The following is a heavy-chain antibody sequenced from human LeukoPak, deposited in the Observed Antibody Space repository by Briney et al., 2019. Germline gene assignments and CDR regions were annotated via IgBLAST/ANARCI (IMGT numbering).Heavy chain of an antibody. CDR3: ARVESGSEYDLYIDN. CDR1: GFTFSTYG. J-gene: IGHJ4*02. V-gene: IGHV3-48*04. CDR2: ISSSSDSI. D-gene: IGHD2/OR15-2a*01. Sequence: GGSLRLSCAASGFTFSTYGMNWFRQAPGKGLEWLSYISSSSDSINYADSVKGRFTSSRDNAKNSLYLQMNSLRAEDTAVYYCARVESGSEYDLYIDNWGQGTLVAVSS.